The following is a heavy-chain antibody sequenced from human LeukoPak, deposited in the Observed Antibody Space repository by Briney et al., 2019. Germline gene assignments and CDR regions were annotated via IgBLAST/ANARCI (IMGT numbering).Heavy chain of an antibody. CDR1: GYSFTSYW. CDR2: IYPGDSDT. CDR3: ATPYGTGSYYYGMDV. Sequence: GASLQISCKGSGYSFTSYWIGWVRQLPGKGLEWMGIIYPGDSDTRYSPFFQGQVTISADKSISTAYLQWSSLKASDTAMYYCATPYGTGSYYYGMDVWGQGTTVTVSS. J-gene: IGHJ6*02. V-gene: IGHV5-51*01. D-gene: IGHD3/OR15-3a*01.